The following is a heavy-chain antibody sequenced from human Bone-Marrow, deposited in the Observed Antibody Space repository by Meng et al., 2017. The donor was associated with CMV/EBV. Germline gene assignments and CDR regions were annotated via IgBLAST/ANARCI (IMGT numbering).Heavy chain of an antibody. CDR1: GFTFSSYS. CDR2: ISSSSSYI. Sequence: GEYLKISCAASGFTFSSYSMNWVRQAPGKGLEWVSSISSSSSYIYYADSVKGRFTISRDNAKNSLYLQMNSLRAEDTAVYYCARDGRRGYCSSTSCRDAFDIWGQGTMVTVSS. J-gene: IGHJ3*02. CDR3: ARDGRRGYCSSTSCRDAFDI. D-gene: IGHD2-2*01. V-gene: IGHV3-21*01.